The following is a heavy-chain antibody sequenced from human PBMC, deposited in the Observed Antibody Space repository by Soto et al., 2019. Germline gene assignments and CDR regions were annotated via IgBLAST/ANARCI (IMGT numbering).Heavy chain of an antibody. CDR3: ARDTGIVVVPAINYGMDV. Sequence: GPVKVSCKASGYTFTGYYMHWVRQAPGQGLEWMGWINPNSGGTNYAQKFQGWVTMTRDTSISTAYMELSRLRSDDTAVYYCARDTGIVVVPAINYGMDVWGQGTTVTVS. CDR2: INPNSGGT. CDR1: GYTFTGYY. J-gene: IGHJ6*02. V-gene: IGHV1-2*04. D-gene: IGHD2-2*01.